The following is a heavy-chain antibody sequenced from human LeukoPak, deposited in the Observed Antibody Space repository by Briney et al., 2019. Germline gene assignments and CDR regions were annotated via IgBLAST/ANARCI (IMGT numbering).Heavy chain of an antibody. Sequence: SETLSLTCTVSGDSNTSFYWSWIRQPPEKGLEWIGSVYYSGITNYNPSLKSRVTMSVDTSKKQFSLDLNSVTAADTAVYYCASTRSGSTDFWGQGTLVTVSS. J-gene: IGHJ4*02. CDR3: ASTRSGSTDF. D-gene: IGHD1-26*01. CDR2: VYYSGIT. V-gene: IGHV4-59*01. CDR1: GDSNTSFY.